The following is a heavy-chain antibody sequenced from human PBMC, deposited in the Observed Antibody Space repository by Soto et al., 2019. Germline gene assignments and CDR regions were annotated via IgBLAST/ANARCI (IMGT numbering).Heavy chain of an antibody. Sequence: QVQLQQWGAGLLKPSETLSLTCAVYGGSLSGYYWSWIRQPPGKRLEWIGEINHSGSTNYNPSLKSRVTISVDTSKNQFSLKLSSVTAADTAVYYCARFINSVLNVRGGFDYWGQGTLVTVSS. CDR3: ARFINSVLNVRGGFDY. CDR2: INHSGST. D-gene: IGHD3-10*02. V-gene: IGHV4-34*01. J-gene: IGHJ4*02. CDR1: GGSLSGYY.